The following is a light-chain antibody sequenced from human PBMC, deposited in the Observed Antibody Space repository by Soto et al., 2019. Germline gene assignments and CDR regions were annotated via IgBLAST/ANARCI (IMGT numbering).Light chain of an antibody. CDR2: EVT. J-gene: IGLJ1*01. CDR3: SSHTSGSTRV. CDR1: SGDVGGYDY. V-gene: IGLV2-14*01. Sequence: QSVLTQPASVSGSPGQSIAISCTGTSGDVGGYDYVSWYRQHPDKAPKLMIYEVTKRPSWVSNRFSGSKSGNTASLTISGLQPEDEADYYCSSHTSGSTRVFGSGTKLTVL.